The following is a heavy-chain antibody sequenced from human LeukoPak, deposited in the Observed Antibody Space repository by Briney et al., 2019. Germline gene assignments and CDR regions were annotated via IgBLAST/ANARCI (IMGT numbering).Heavy chain of an antibody. CDR3: AKGGGRDYYYYMDV. V-gene: IGHV4-59*01. J-gene: IGHJ6*03. Sequence: PSETLSLTCTVSGGSISSYYWSWIRQPPGKGLEWIGYIYYSGSTNYNPSLKSRVTISVDTSKNQFSLKLSSVTAADTAVYYCAKGGGRDYYYYMDVWGKGTTVTVSS. CDR1: GGSISSYY. D-gene: IGHD3-16*01. CDR2: IYYSGST.